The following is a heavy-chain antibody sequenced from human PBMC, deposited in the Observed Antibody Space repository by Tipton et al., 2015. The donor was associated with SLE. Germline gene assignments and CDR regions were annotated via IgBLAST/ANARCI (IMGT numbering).Heavy chain of an antibody. CDR1: GLTFSTYW. CDR3: ARDAGMHMDV. Sequence: SLRLSCEASGLTFSTYWMHWVRQSPGKGLVWVSIVSGDASSTRYADSVKGRFTISRDNAKNTLYLQMNSLRAEDTAVYYCARDAGMHMDVWGQGTAVTVSS. CDR2: VSGDASST. D-gene: IGHD2-2*01. J-gene: IGHJ6*02. V-gene: IGHV3-74*01.